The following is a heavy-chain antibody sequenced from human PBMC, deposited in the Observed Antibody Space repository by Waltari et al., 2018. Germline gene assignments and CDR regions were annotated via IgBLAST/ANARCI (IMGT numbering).Heavy chain of an antibody. CDR1: GGSFRGYY. CDR3: ARGDGTGKYGY. CDR2: TTDSERT. V-gene: IGHV4-34*02. Sequence: QVQLQQWGAGLLKPSETLSLTCAVYGGSFRGYYWSWIRQPPGKGLDWIGKTTDSERTKYNPSLKSRISISVDTSKNQFSLTVFSVTAADAAVYYCARGDGTGKYGYWGQGTRVTVSS. D-gene: IGHD1-1*01. J-gene: IGHJ4*02.